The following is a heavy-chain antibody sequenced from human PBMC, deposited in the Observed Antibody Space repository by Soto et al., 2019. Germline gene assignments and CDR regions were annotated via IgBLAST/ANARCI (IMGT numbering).Heavy chain of an antibody. CDR1: GFSLSSIGVG. J-gene: IGHJ3*01. CDR2: LYWDDDK. CDR3: AHTIVVVPTAHDAFDV. D-gene: IGHD2-2*01. V-gene: IGHV2-5*02. Sequence: QITLKESGPTLVKPTQTLTLTCTFSGFSLSSIGVGVGWIRQPPGKALEWLGILYWDDDKHYSPSLKSRLSIAKDTSKDQVVLTLTNMDPVDTATYYCAHTIVVVPTAHDAFDVWGQGTMVTVSS.